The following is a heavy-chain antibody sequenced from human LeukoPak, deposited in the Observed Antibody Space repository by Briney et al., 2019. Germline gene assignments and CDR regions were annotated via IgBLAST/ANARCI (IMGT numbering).Heavy chain of an antibody. CDR1: GFTFSDHY. V-gene: IGHV3-11*05. CDR2: IISSSGYA. CDR3: ARDQSIYGYDIFDY. J-gene: IGHJ4*02. Sequence: PGGALRLSCAASGFTFSDHYMAWIRQAPGKGLEWVSFIISSSGYAHYADSVKGRFTISRDNAKNSLYLQMNSLRAEDTAVYYCARDQSIYGYDIFDYWGQGILVTVSS. D-gene: IGHD5-12*01.